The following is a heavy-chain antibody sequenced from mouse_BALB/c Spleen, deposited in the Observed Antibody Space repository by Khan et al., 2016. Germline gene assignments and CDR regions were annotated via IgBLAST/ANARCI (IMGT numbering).Heavy chain of an antibody. J-gene: IGHJ2*01. D-gene: IGHD1-1*01. CDR2: IDPENGDT. Sequence: EVQLQESGAELVRSGASVKLSCTASVFNIKDYYMHWVKQRPEQGLEWIGWIDPENGDTEYAPKFQGKATMTADTSSNAAYLHFSSLTSEDSAVYYFYAIYYGSDVYFDYWGQGTTLTVSS. CDR3: YAIYYGSDVYFDY. CDR1: VFNIKDYY. V-gene: IGHV14-4*02.